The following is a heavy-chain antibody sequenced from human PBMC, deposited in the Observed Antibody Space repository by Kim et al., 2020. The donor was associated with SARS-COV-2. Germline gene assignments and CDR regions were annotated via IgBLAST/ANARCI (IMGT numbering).Heavy chain of an antibody. CDR2: ISGSGGST. Sequence: GGSLRLSCAASGFTFSSYAMSWVRQAPGKGLEWDSAISGSGGSTYYADSVKGRLTITRDNSKNTLYLQMNSLRAEETAVYYCAKDRSDSSGWGDKRFDYWGQGTLVTVSS. J-gene: IGHJ4*02. D-gene: IGHD6-19*01. CDR3: AKDRSDSSGWGDKRFDY. V-gene: IGHV3-23*01. CDR1: GFTFSSYA.